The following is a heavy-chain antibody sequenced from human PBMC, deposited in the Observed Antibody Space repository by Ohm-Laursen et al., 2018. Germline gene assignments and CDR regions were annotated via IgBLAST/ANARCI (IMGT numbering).Heavy chain of an antibody. CDR3: ARRGHAFDI. Sequence: SETLSLTCTVSGGSISSDYWSWIRQPPGKGLEWIAYIYYSGSTNYNPSLKSRVTISVDTSKNHFSLKLSSVTAADTAVYYCARRGHAFDIWGQGTMVTVSS. V-gene: IGHV4-59*01. J-gene: IGHJ3*02. CDR1: GGSISSDY. CDR2: IYYSGST.